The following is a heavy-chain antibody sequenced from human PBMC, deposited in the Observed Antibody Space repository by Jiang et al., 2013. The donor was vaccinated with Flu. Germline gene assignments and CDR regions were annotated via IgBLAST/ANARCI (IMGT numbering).Heavy chain of an antibody. V-gene: IGHV2-5*01. D-gene: IGHD4-17*01. Sequence: SPSLKSRLTVTKDTSKNQVVLSMTNMDPVDTATYYCARRPSTALYYFDYWGQGTLVTVSS. J-gene: IGHJ4*02. CDR3: ARRPSTALYYFDY.